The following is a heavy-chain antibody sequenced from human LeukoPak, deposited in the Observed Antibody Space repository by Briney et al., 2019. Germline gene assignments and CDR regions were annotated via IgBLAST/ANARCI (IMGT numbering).Heavy chain of an antibody. Sequence: PGGSLRLSCAASGFTFSSYAMSWVRQAPGKGLEWVSAISGSGGSTYYADSVKGRFTISTDNSKSTVYLQMNSLRAEDTAVYYCARGGGHHHFDYWGQGTLVTVSS. CDR1: GFTFSSYA. CDR3: ARGGGHHHFDY. D-gene: IGHD1-14*01. CDR2: ISGSGGST. J-gene: IGHJ4*02. V-gene: IGHV3-23*01.